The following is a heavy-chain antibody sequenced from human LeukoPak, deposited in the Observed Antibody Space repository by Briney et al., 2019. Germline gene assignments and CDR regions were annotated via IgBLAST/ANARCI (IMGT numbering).Heavy chain of an antibody. CDR3: ARSDYGGNSDLNAFDI. CDR1: GFTFSSYV. Sequence: GSLRLSCAASGFTFSSYVMSWIRQPPGKGLEWIGEINHSGSTDYNPSLKSRVTISVDTSKNQFSLKLSSVTAADTAVYYCARSDYGGNSDLNAFDIWGQGTMVTVSS. CDR2: INHSGST. V-gene: IGHV4-34*01. J-gene: IGHJ3*02. D-gene: IGHD4-23*01.